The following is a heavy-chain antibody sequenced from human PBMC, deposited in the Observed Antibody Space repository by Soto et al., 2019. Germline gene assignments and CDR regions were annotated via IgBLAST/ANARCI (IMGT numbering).Heavy chain of an antibody. CDR1: GFTFSSYA. J-gene: IGHJ4*02. CDR3: ANGCGGTCYSRIHY. CDR2: ISDSDGST. Sequence: EVQLLESGGGLVQPGGSLRLSCAASGFTFSSYAMSWVRQAPGKGLEWVSGISDSDGSTYYADSVKGRFTISRDNSKNTLYLQMNSLRAEDTAVYYCANGCGGTCYSRIHYWGQGTLVTVSS. V-gene: IGHV3-23*01. D-gene: IGHD2-15*01.